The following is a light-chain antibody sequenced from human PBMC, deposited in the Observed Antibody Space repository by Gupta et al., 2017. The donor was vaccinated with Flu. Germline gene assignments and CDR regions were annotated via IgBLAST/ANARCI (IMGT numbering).Light chain of an antibody. CDR1: QSISSW. Sequence: DIQMTQSPSTLSASVGDRVTITCGASQSISSWLAWYQQKPGKAPKLLIYKASSLESGVPSRFSGSGSGTEFTLTISSLQPDDFATYYCQQYNSYSPWTFGQGTKVEIK. J-gene: IGKJ1*01. V-gene: IGKV1-5*03. CDR2: KAS. CDR3: QQYNSYSPWT.